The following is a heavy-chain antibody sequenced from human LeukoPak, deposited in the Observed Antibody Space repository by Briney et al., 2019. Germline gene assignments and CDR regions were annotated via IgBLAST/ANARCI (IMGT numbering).Heavy chain of an antibody. CDR2: ISSSGSTI. D-gene: IGHD3-3*01. Sequence: GGSLRLSCAASGFTFSSYEMNWVRQAPGKGLEWVSYISSSGSTIYYADSVKGRFTISRDNAKNSLYLQMNSLRAEDTAVYYCARNGGTFGVVTNFDIWGQGTMVTVSS. J-gene: IGHJ3*02. CDR3: ARNGGTFGVVTNFDI. V-gene: IGHV3-48*03. CDR1: GFTFSSYE.